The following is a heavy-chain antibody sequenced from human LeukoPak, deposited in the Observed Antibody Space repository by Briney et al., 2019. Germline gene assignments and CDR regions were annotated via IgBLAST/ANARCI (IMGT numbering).Heavy chain of an antibody. Sequence: SETLSLTCAVYGGSFSGYYWSWIRQPPGKGLEWIGEINHSGSTNYNPSLKSRVTISVDTSKNQFSLKLSSVTAADTAVYYCARGVAAAGSRSRFDPWGQGTLVTVSS. CDR3: ARGVAAAGSRSRFDP. CDR1: GGSFSGYY. D-gene: IGHD6-13*01. V-gene: IGHV4-34*01. CDR2: INHSGST. J-gene: IGHJ5*02.